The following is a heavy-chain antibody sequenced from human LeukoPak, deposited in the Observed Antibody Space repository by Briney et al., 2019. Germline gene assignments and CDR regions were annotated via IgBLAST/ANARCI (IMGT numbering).Heavy chain of an antibody. CDR3: TTDWPMVRGVNRYYYYMDV. CDR1: GFTFSNAW. CDR2: IKSKTDGWTT. J-gene: IGHJ6*03. V-gene: IGHV3-15*01. Sequence: GGSLRLSCAASGFTFSNAWMSWVRQAPGKGLEWVGRIKSKTDGWTTDYAAPVKGRFTISRDDSKNTLYLQMNSLKTEDTAVYYCTTDWPMVRGVNRYYYYMDVWGKGTTVTVSS. D-gene: IGHD3-10*01.